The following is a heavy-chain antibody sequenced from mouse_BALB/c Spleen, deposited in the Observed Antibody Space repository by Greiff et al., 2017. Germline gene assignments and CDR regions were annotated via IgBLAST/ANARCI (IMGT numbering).Heavy chain of an antibody. D-gene: IGHD3-1*01. CDR3: ARGLGYYAMDY. J-gene: IGHJ4*01. CDR2: ISSGSSTI. Sequence: EVKLVESGGGLVQPGGSRKLSCAASGFTFSSFGMHWVRQAPEKGLEWVAYISSGSSTIYYADTVKGRFTISRDNPKNTLFLQMTSLRSEDTAMYYCARGLGYYAMDYWGQGTSVTVSS. CDR1: GFTFSSFG. V-gene: IGHV5-17*02.